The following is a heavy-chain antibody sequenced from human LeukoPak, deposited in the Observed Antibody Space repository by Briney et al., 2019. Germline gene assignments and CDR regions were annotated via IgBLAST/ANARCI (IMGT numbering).Heavy chain of an antibody. J-gene: IGHJ4*02. D-gene: IGHD5-12*01. Sequence: SETLSLTCTVSGGSISSYYWSWIRQPPGKGLEWIGYIYYSGSTNYNPSLKSRVTISVDTSKNQFSLKLSSVTAADTAVYYCASFEYSGYDSGPLFDYGGQGTLVTVSS. V-gene: IGHV4-59*01. CDR2: IYYSGST. CDR3: ASFEYSGYDSGPLFDY. CDR1: GGSISSYY.